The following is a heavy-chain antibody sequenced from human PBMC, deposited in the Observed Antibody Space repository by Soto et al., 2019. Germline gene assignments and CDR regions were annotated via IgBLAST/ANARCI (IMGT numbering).Heavy chain of an antibody. J-gene: IGHJ4*02. CDR1: GFTFSSYE. Sequence: PGGSLRLSCAASGFTFSSYEMNWVRQAPGKGLEWVSYISSSGSTIYYADSVKGRFTISRDNAKNSLYLQMNSLRAEDTAVYYCARDGVSSGYYYRYFDYWGQGTLVTVSS. CDR2: ISSSGSTI. D-gene: IGHD3-22*01. V-gene: IGHV3-48*03. CDR3: ARDGVSSGYYYRYFDY.